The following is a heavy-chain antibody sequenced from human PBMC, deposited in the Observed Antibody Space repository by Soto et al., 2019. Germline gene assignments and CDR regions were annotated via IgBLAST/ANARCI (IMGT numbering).Heavy chain of an antibody. V-gene: IGHV3-30-3*01. Sequence: QVQLVESGGGVVQPGRSLRLSCAASGFTFSSYALHWVRQAPGKGLEWVALISYDGSNKYYADSVKGRFTISRDNSKNTRYLQMNSLRAEDTAVYYCARDKRDLRFLEWSYYFDYWGQGTLVTVSS. D-gene: IGHD3-3*01. CDR3: ARDKRDLRFLEWSYYFDY. CDR2: ISYDGSNK. CDR1: GFTFSSYA. J-gene: IGHJ4*02.